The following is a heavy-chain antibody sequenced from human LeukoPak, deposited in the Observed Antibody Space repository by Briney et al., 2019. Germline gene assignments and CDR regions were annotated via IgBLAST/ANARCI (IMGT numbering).Heavy chain of an antibody. Sequence: GGSLSLSCAASGFTFSNAWMNWVRQAPGKGLEWVGRIKTKTDGGTTDYAAPVKGRFTISRDDSKNTVFLQMNSLKTEDTALYYCITQYFDYWGQGTLVTVSS. V-gene: IGHV3-15*01. J-gene: IGHJ4*02. D-gene: IGHD4-11*01. CDR3: ITQYFDY. CDR1: GFTFSNAW. CDR2: IKTKTDGGTT.